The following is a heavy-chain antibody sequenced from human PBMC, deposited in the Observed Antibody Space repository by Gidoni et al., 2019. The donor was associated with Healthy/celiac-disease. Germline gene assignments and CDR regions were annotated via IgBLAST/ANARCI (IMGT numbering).Heavy chain of an antibody. CDR1: GFTLSNAW. J-gene: IGHJ4*02. CDR2: IKSKTDGGTT. CDR3: TTDGVGYGPPDY. V-gene: IGHV3-15*01. Sequence: EVQLVESGGGLVKPGGSLRLPCAASGFTLSNAWMSWVRQAPGKGLEWVGRIKSKTDGGTTDYAAPVKGRFTISRDDSKNTLYLQMNSLKTEDTAVYYCTTDGVGYGPPDYWGQGTLVTVSS. D-gene: IGHD2-8*01.